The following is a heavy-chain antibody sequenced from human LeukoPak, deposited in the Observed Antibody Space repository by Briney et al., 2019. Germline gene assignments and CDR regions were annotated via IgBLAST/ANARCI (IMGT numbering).Heavy chain of an antibody. CDR1: GYTFASCG. CDR3: ARLFHPGYYYSRAEYFQH. D-gene: IGHD3-22*01. Sequence: ASVKLSLEASGYTFASCGVSWVRHSRGQVLEWIGWISAYNGNTNYAQKLQGRVTMTTDTSTSAAYMELRSLRSDDTAVYYCARLFHPGYYYSRAEYFQHWGQGTLVTVSS. CDR2: ISAYNGNT. V-gene: IGHV1-18*01. J-gene: IGHJ1*01.